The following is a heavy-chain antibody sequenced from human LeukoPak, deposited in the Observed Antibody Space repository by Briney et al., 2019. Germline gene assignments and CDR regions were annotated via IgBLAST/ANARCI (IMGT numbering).Heavy chain of an antibody. Sequence: GGSLQISCQGSGCIFTNYWIGWVRQVPGKGLEWMGIIYPGDYDTRYSPSFQGQVTISIDKSTSTAYLQWSSLKASDTAMYYCARHPDRGTTIFGLFIGAFDIWGQGTMVTVSS. V-gene: IGHV5-51*01. D-gene: IGHD3-3*01. CDR1: GCIFTNYW. CDR2: IYPGDYDT. CDR3: ARHPDRGTTIFGLFIGAFDI. J-gene: IGHJ3*02.